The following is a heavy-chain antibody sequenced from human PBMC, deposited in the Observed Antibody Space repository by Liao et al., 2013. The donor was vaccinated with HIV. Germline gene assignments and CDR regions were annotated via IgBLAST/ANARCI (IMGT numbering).Heavy chain of an antibody. CDR3: ARGTIWFGGSPPRGFDH. V-gene: IGHV4-34*02. Sequence: QAQLQQWGAGLLKPSETLSLTCAVYGGSFSGYYWTWIRQPPGKGLEWIGQINHSGDTNYNPSLQSRVTISVDTSKNQFSLKLNSVTAADTAVYYCARGTIWFGGSPPRGFDHWGHGTLVTVSS. CDR2: INHSGDT. J-gene: IGHJ4*01. D-gene: IGHD3-10*01. CDR1: GGSFSGYY.